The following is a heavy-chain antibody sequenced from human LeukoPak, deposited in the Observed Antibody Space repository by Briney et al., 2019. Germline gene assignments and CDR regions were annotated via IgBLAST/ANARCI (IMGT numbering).Heavy chain of an antibody. V-gene: IGHV3-23*01. Sequence: GGSLRLSCAASGFTVSSNYMSWVRQAPGKGLEWVSAITGSGGRTYYADSVKGRFTISRDNSKNTLYLQMNSLRAEDTAVYYCAKGFWYYDSSGYYFGNAFDIWGQGTMVTVSS. CDR3: AKGFWYYDSSGYYFGNAFDI. D-gene: IGHD3-22*01. CDR1: GFTVSSNY. CDR2: ITGSGGRT. J-gene: IGHJ3*02.